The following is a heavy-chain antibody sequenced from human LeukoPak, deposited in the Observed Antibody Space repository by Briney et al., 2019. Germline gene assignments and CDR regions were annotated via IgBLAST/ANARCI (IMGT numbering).Heavy chain of an antibody. D-gene: IGHD1-1*01. CDR3: AKDRTNVERRYFDY. V-gene: IGHV3-30*02. CDR2: IRYDGSNK. Sequence: GSLRLSCAASGFTFSSYGMHWVRQAPGKGLEWVAFIRYDGSNKYYADSVKGRFTISRDNSKNTLYLQMNSLRAEDTAVYYCAKDRTNVERRYFDYWGQGTLVTVSS. CDR1: GFTFSSYG. J-gene: IGHJ4*02.